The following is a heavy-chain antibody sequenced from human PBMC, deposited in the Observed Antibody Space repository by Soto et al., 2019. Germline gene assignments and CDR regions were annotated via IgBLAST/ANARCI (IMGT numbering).Heavy chain of an antibody. Sequence: GESLKISSKGSGYRCTSYWIGWVRQMPGKGLEWMGIIYPGDSDTRYSPSFQGQVTISADKSISTAYLQWSSLKASDTAMYYCARVQVDSNYGPDYWGQGTLVTVSS. V-gene: IGHV5-51*01. CDR1: GYRCTSYW. J-gene: IGHJ4*02. D-gene: IGHD4-4*01. CDR2: IYPGDSDT. CDR3: ARVQVDSNYGPDY.